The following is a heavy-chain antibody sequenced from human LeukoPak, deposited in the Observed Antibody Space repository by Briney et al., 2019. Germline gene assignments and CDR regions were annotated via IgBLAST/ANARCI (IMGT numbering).Heavy chain of an antibody. Sequence: GGSLRLSCAASGFTFSGYAMSWVRQAPGKGLEWVSAISGSGGSTYYADSVKGGFTFSRANSKNTLYLQMNSLRAEDTAVYYCAKYNSNYYYYYYMDVWGKGTTVTVSS. J-gene: IGHJ6*03. D-gene: IGHD4-11*01. V-gene: IGHV3-23*01. CDR1: GFTFSGYA. CDR2: ISGSGGST. CDR3: AKYNSNYYYYYYMDV.